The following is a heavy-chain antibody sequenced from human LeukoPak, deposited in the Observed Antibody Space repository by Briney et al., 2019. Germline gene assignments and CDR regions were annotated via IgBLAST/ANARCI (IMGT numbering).Heavy chain of an antibody. CDR3: AKSHSVAQRGYFDF. V-gene: IGHV3-23*01. CDR2: VSDSGGST. Sequence: PGGSLRLSCAASRFTFSTYAMSWVRQAPGKGLEWLSTVSDSGGSTYYADSVKGRFTISRDNSKNTLYLQMNSLGAEDTAVYYCAKSHSVAQRGYFDFWGQGTLVTVSS. J-gene: IGHJ4*02. D-gene: IGHD2-15*01. CDR1: RFTFSTYA.